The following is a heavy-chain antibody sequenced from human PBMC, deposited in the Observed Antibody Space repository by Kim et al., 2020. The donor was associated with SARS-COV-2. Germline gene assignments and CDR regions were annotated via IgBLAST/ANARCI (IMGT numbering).Heavy chain of an antibody. CDR2: ISWNSGSI. CDR3: AKEYYDFWSGYFPNNWFDP. V-gene: IGHV3-9*01. D-gene: IGHD3-3*01. Sequence: GGSLRLSCAASGFTFGDYAMHWVRQAPGKGLEWVSGISWNSGSIGYADSVKGRFTISRDNAKNSLYLQMNSLRAEDTALYYCAKEYYDFWSGYFPNNWFDPWGQGTLVTVSS. J-gene: IGHJ5*02. CDR1: GFTFGDYA.